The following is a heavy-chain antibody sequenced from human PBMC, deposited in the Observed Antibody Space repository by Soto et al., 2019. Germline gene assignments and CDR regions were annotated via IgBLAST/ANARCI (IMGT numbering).Heavy chain of an antibody. D-gene: IGHD1-26*01. Sequence: GGSLRLSCAASGFTFSSYSMNWVRQAPGKGLEWVSSISSSSSYIYYADSVKGRFTISRDNAKNSLYLQMNSLRAEDTAVYYCARVGGWLAWELRNNGMDVWGQGTTVTVSS. CDR1: GFTFSSYS. J-gene: IGHJ6*02. V-gene: IGHV3-21*01. CDR2: ISSSSSYI. CDR3: ARVGGWLAWELRNNGMDV.